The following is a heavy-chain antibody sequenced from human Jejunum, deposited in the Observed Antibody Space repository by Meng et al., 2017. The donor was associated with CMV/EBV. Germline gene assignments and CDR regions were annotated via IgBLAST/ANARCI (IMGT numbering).Heavy chain of an antibody. Sequence: EVQPVESGGGLVQPGGSLSLSCVASGFTVSSNYMTWVRQAPGKGLEWVSVIYTGGTTDYADSVKGRFTISRDNSKNTLYLQMNSLRAEDTAVYYCASRSGSSSWTFDYWGQGTLVTVSS. CDR2: IYTGGTT. J-gene: IGHJ4*02. D-gene: IGHD6-13*01. CDR3: ASRSGSSSWTFDY. V-gene: IGHV3-66*01. CDR1: GFTVSSNY.